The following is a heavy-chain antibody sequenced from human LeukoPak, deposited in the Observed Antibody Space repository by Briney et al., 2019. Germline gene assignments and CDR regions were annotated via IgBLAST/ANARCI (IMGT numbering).Heavy chain of an antibody. CDR2: PRNKANSYTT. D-gene: IGHD5-18*01. J-gene: IGHJ4*02. Sequence: GRSLRLSCAASGFTFSDHYMDWVRQAPRKVPEWDGRPRNKANSYTTEYAASEKGRFNIPRDDSKNSLYMQMNRPKTEDTAVYERAWEVTWKQVWSCDDWGQRTLVSVSS. CDR1: GFTFSDHY. CDR3: AWEVTWKQVWSCDD. V-gene: IGHV3-72*01.